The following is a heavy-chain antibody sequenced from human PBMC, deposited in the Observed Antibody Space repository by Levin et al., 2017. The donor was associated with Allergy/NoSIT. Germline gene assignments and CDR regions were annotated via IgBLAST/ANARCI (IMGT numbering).Heavy chain of an antibody. CDR2: IYHTGMT. D-gene: IGHD3-22*01. Sequence: RSSETLSLTCTVSGYSISSGYNWGWIRQPPGKGLEWIANIYHTGMTYYNPSLKDRVTVSVDTSKNQFSLTLSSVTAADTALYYCARSLWGSAYSYPLNYWGQGILVSVSS. CDR1: GYSISSGYN. CDR3: ARSLWGSAYSYPLNY. V-gene: IGHV4-38-2*02. J-gene: IGHJ4*02.